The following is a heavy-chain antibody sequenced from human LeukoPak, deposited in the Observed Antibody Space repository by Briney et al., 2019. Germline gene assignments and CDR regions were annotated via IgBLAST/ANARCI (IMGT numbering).Heavy chain of an antibody. D-gene: IGHD2-21*02. CDR3: ARAYCGGDCYSLGLYY. CDR1: GFTFSDYY. J-gene: IGHJ4*02. Sequence: GGSLRLSCAASGFTFSDYYKSWIRQAPGKGLEWVSYISSSGSTIYYADSVKGRFTISRDNAKNSLYLQMNSLRAEDTAVYYCARAYCGGDCYSLGLYYWGQGTLVTVSS. V-gene: IGHV3-11*01. CDR2: ISSSGSTI.